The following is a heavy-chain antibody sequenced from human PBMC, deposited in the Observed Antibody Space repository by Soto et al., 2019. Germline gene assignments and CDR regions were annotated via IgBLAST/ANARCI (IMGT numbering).Heavy chain of an antibody. CDR1: GGSISSYY. J-gene: IGHJ3*01. V-gene: IGHV4-59*01. Sequence: SETLSLTCTVSGGSISSYYWSWIRQPPWKGLEWIGYIYYSGSTNYNPSLKSRVTISVDTSKNQFSLTLSSVTAADTAVYYCARERALPFGWPGAFDVWGQGTMVTVS. D-gene: IGHD3-16*01. CDR2: IYYSGST. CDR3: ARERALPFGWPGAFDV.